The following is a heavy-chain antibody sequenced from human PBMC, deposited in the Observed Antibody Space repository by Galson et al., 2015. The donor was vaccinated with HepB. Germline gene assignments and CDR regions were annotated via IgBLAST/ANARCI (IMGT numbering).Heavy chain of an antibody. CDR1: GGTFSSYA. CDR2: IIPILGIA. V-gene: IGHV1-69*10. D-gene: IGHD3-16*02. J-gene: IGHJ4*02. CDR3: ARARGLEGVIGGWRYYFDY. Sequence: SVKVSCKASGGTFSSYAISWVRQAPGQGLEWMGGIIPILGIANYAQKFQGRVTITADKSTSTAYMELSSLRSEDTAVYYCARARGLEGVIGGWRYYFDYWGQGTLVTVSS.